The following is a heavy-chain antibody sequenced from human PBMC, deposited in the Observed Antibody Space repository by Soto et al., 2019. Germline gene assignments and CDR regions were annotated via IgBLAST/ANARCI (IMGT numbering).Heavy chain of an antibody. J-gene: IGHJ6*02. CDR1: GGSFSGYC. V-gene: IGHV4-34*01. Sequence: QVQLQQWGAGLLKPSETLSLTCAVYGGSFSGYCWSWIRQPPGKGLEWIGEINHSGSTNYNPSLTSRVTISVDTSTNQFSLKLSSVTAADTAVYYCAREGYGSGSQLYYYYGMDVWGQGTTVTVSS. D-gene: IGHD3-10*01. CDR2: INHSGST. CDR3: AREGYGSGSQLYYYYGMDV.